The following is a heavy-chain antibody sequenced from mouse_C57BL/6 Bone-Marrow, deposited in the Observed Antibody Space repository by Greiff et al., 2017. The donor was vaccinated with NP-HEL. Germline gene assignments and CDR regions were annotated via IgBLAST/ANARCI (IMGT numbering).Heavy chain of an antibody. CDR1: GYTFTSYW. V-gene: IGHV1-59*01. CDR3: AREGSYYYGKCDLGY. CDR2: IDPSDSYT. Sequence: QVQLQQPGAELVRPGTSVKLSCKASGYTFTSYWMHWVKQRPGQGLEWIGVIDPSDSYTNYNQKFKGKATLTVDTSSSTAYMQLSSLTSEDSAVYYGAREGSYYYGKCDLGYWGQGTTLTVSS. J-gene: IGHJ2*01. D-gene: IGHD1-1*01.